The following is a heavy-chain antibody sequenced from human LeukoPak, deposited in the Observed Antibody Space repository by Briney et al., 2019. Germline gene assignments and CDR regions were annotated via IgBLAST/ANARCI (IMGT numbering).Heavy chain of an antibody. D-gene: IGHD3-10*01. CDR3: AKDPVNDYYGSGSGYYYYMDV. CDR2: IRYDGSNK. CDR1: GFTFDKAW. V-gene: IGHV3-30*02. J-gene: IGHJ6*03. Sequence: QPGGSLRLSCAASGFTFDKAWMTWVRQAPGKGLEWVAFIRYDGSNKYYADSVKGRFTISRDNSKNTLYLQMNSLRAEDTAVYYCAKDPVNDYYGSGSGYYYYMDVWGKGTTVTISS.